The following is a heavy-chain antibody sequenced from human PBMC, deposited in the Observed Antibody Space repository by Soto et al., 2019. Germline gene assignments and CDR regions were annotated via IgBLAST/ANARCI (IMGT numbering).Heavy chain of an antibody. CDR2: IYYSGST. CDR1: GGSISSYY. CDR3: AALDTAMVKGVCY. V-gene: IGHV4-59*01. Sequence: SETLSLTCTVFGGSISSYYWSWIRQPPGKGLEWIGYIYYSGSTNYNPSLKSRVTISVDTSKNQFSLKLSSVTAADTAVYYCAALDTAMVKGVCYWGQGTLVTVSS. D-gene: IGHD5-18*01. J-gene: IGHJ4*02.